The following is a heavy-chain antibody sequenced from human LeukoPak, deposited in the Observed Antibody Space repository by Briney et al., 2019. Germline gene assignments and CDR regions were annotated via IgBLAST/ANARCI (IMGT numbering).Heavy chain of an antibody. CDR2: ISGSGLST. D-gene: IGHD3-3*01. V-gene: IGHV3-23*01. J-gene: IGHJ4*02. Sequence: GGSLRLSCAASGITFSSYAMSWVRQAPGKGLEWVSAISGSGLSTYYADSVKGRFTISRDNSKNTLYLQMNSLRAEDTAVYYCARGTIFGVVMEYYFDYWGQGTLVTVSS. CDR3: ARGTIFGVVMEYYFDY. CDR1: GITFSSYA.